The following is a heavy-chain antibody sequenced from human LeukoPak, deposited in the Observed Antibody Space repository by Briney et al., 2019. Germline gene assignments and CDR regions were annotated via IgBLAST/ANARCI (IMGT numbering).Heavy chain of an antibody. D-gene: IGHD3-22*01. CDR2: IYTSGST. V-gene: IGHV4-4*07. CDR3: ARDQDYYDSSGPG. Sequence: AETLSLTCTVSGCSISSYYWRWLRQPAGRGLEGVGRIYTSGSTNYNPSLKSRVTMSVDTSKNQFSLKLSSVTAADTAVYYCARDQDYYDSSGPGWGQGTLVTVSS. J-gene: IGHJ4*02. CDR1: GCSISSYY.